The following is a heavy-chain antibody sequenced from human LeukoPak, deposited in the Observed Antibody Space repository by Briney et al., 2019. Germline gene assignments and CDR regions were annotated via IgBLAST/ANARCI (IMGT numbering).Heavy chain of an antibody. D-gene: IGHD3-10*01. V-gene: IGHV1-69*06. CDR3: ARDKTQGWGYGSGRRNDY. J-gene: IGHJ4*02. CDR1: GGTFSSYA. Sequence: SVKVSCKASGGTFSSYAISWVRQAPGQGLEWMGGIIPIFGTANYAQKFQGRVTITADKSTSTAYMELRSLRSDDTAVYYCARDKTQGWGYGSGRRNDYWGQGTLVTVSS. CDR2: IIPIFGTA.